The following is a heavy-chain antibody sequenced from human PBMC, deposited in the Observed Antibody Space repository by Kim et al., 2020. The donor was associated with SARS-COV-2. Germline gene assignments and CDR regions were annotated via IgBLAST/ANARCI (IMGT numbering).Heavy chain of an antibody. J-gene: IGHJ5*02. Sequence: ASVKVSCKTSGYSFTAYAIHWVRRAPGQRLEWMGWINAGTGNTEYPQNLQGRVTITRDTSASTAYMELSSLRSEDTAVYYCARGGGPLKFLEWLLGYFDLWGPGTLVTVSS. CDR3: ARGGGPLKFLEWLLGYFDL. V-gene: IGHV1-3*01. CDR2: INAGTGNT. D-gene: IGHD3-3*01. CDR1: GYSFTAYA.